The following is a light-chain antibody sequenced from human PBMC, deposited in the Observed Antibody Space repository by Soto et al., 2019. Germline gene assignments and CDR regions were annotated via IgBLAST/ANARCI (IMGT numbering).Light chain of an antibody. CDR2: EVS. J-gene: IGLJ1*01. Sequence: QSALTQPASVSGSPGQPITISCTGTSSDIGRYNHVSWYQHHPGKAPRLIIYEVSSRPSGVSNRFSGSKSANTASLTISGLQAEDEADYYCSSYTSSSTYVFGTGTKVTVL. V-gene: IGLV2-14*01. CDR1: SSDIGRYNH. CDR3: SSYTSSSTYV.